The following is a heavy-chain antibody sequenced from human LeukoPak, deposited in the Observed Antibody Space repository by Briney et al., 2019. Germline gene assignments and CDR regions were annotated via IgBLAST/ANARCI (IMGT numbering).Heavy chain of an antibody. Sequence: AGTLRLSCAASGFTFSNYAMSWVRQAPGKGLEWVSAISDSGVTTYYADSVKGRFTISRDNPKNTLYLQMNSLRAEDTAVYYCAKDQLTTVTTSFDYWGQGTLVTVSS. CDR3: AKDQLTTVTTSFDY. J-gene: IGHJ4*02. V-gene: IGHV3-23*01. CDR1: GFTFSNYA. CDR2: ISDSGVTT. D-gene: IGHD4-11*01.